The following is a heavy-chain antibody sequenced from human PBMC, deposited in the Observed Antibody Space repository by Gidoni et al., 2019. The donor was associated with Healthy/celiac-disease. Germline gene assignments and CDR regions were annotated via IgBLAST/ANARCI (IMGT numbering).Heavy chain of an antibody. D-gene: IGHD6-19*01. V-gene: IGHV3-30-3*01. Sequence: QVQLVESGGGVVQPGRSLRLSCAASGFTFSSYAMHWVRQAPGKGLEWVAVISYDGSNKYYADSVKGRFTISRDNSKNTLYLQMNSLRAEDTAVYYCARVTLARGERYDQRYSSGWPYYFDYWGQGTLVTVSS. CDR1: GFTFSSYA. J-gene: IGHJ4*02. CDR3: ARVTLARGERYDQRYSSGWPYYFDY. CDR2: ISYDGSNK.